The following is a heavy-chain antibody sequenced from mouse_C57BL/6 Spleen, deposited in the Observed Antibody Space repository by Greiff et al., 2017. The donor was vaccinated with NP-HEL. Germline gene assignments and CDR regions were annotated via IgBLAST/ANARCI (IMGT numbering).Heavy chain of an antibody. V-gene: IGHV1-50*01. J-gene: IGHJ3*01. Sequence: VQLQQPGAELVKPGASVKLSCKASGYTFTSYWMQWVKQRPGQGLEWIGEIDPSDSYTNYNQKFKGKATLTVDTSSSTAYMQLSSLTSEDSAVYYCARCGIYYDYDEGYAYWGQGTLVTVSA. D-gene: IGHD2-4*01. CDR2: IDPSDSYT. CDR3: ARCGIYYDYDEGYAY. CDR1: GYTFTSYW.